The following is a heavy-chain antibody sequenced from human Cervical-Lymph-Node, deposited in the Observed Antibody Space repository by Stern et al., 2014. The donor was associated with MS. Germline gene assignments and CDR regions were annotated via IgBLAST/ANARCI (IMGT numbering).Heavy chain of an antibody. V-gene: IGHV3-30*03. J-gene: IGHJ4*02. Sequence: QVQLVQSGGGVVQPGRSLRLSCAASGFGFATYGMHWVRQAPGKGLEWVAVISFEGSNKNYAVSVKGRFTISRDNSKNTLYLQMSILRAEDTAVYYCARGSDWYPFDYWGQGTLVTVSS. D-gene: IGHD6-19*01. CDR2: ISFEGSNK. CDR3: ARGSDWYPFDY. CDR1: GFGFATYG.